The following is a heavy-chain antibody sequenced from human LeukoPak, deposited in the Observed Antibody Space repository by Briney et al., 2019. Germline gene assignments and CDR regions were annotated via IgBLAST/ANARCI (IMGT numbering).Heavy chain of an antibody. CDR1: GFTFSRYW. V-gene: IGHV3-7*01. CDR3: ARERFDP. CDR2: ISQDGSEK. Sequence: PPGGSLRLSCAASGFTFSRYWMTWVRQAPGQGLEWVASISQDGSEKRYSDSVKGRFTISRDNAKNTLYLQMNSLRVEDTAVYYCARERFDPWGQGTLVTVSS. J-gene: IGHJ5*02.